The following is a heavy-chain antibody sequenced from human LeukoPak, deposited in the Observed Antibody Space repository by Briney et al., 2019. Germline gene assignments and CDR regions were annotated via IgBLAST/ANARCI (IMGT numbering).Heavy chain of an antibody. J-gene: IGHJ4*02. CDR3: ARDKEGPESYFDY. CDR1: GGTFSSYA. Sequence: SVKVSCKASGGTFSSYAISWVRQAPGQGLEWMGRIIPILGIANYAQKFQGRVTITADKSTNTAYMELSSLRSEDTAVYYCARDKEGPESYFDYWGQGTLVTVSS. CDR2: IIPILGIA. V-gene: IGHV1-69*04.